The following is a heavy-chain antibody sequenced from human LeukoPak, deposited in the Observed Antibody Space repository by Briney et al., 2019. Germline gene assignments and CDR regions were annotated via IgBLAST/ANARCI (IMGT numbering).Heavy chain of an antibody. D-gene: IGHD6-13*01. J-gene: IGHJ5*02. V-gene: IGHV4-61*02. CDR1: GGSISSGSYY. CDR2: IYSSGST. Sequence: SQTLSLTCTVSGGSISSGSYYWSWIRQPAGKGLEWIGRIYSSGSTNYNPSLKSRVTISVETSKNQFSLKLSSVTAADTAVYYCARDRYGSSYRFDPWGQGTLVTVSS. CDR3: ARDRYGSSYRFDP.